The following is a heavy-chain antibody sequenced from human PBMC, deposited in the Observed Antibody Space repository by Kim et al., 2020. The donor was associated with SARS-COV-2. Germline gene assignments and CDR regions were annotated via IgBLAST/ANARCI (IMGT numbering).Heavy chain of an antibody. D-gene: IGHD2-15*01. J-gene: IGHJ4*02. CDR3: AKDTGSRSFDY. CDR2: T. Sequence: TYYADSVKGRFTISRDNSKNTLFLQVNSLRAEDTAIYYCAKDTGSRSFDYWGQGTLLTVSS. V-gene: IGHV3-23*01.